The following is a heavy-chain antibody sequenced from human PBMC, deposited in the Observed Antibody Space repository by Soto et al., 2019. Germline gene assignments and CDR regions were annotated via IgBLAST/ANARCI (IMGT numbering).Heavy chain of an antibody. D-gene: IGHD7-27*01. Sequence: GGSLRLSCAASGFTFSSYWMSWVRQAPGKGLEWVANIKQDGSEKYYVDSVKGRFTISRDNAKNSLYLQMNSLRAEDTAVYYCARASPDWGSMELLRYFDLWGRGTLVTVSS. CDR3: ARASPDWGSMELLRYFDL. CDR1: GFTFSSYW. J-gene: IGHJ2*01. CDR2: IKQDGSEK. V-gene: IGHV3-7*03.